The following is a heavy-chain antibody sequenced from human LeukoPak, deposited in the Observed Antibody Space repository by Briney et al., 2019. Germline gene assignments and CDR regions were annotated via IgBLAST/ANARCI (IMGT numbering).Heavy chain of an antibody. D-gene: IGHD2-2*01. V-gene: IGHV1-69*01. J-gene: IGHJ5*02. CDR3: ARGGLTSDIVVVPAARPRALLRWFDP. CDR1: GGTFSSYA. Sequence: SVKVSCKASGGTFSSYATSWVRQAPGQGLEWMGGIIPIFGTANYAQKFQGRVTITADESTSTAYMELSSLRSEDTAVYYCARGGLTSDIVVVPAARPRALLRWFDPWGQGTLVTVSS. CDR2: IIPIFGTA.